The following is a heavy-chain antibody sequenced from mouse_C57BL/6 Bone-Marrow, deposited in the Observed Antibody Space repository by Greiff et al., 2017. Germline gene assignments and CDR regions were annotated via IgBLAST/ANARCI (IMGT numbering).Heavy chain of an antibody. D-gene: IGHD2-4*01. J-gene: IGHJ4*01. CDR1: GFTFSDFY. Sequence: EVHLVESGGGLVQSGRSLRLSCATSGFTFSDFYMEWVRQAPGKGLEWIAASRNKANDYTTEYSASVKGRFIVSRDTSHSILYLQMNALRAEDTAIYYCARDRDYDGEYAMDYWGQGTSVTVSS. V-gene: IGHV7-1*01. CDR2: SRNKANDYTT. CDR3: ARDRDYDGEYAMDY.